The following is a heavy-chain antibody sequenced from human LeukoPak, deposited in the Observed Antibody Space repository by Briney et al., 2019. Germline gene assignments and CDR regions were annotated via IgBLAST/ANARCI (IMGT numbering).Heavy chain of an antibody. CDR1: GFTFGSYG. V-gene: IGHV3-30*02. J-gene: IGHJ6*03. CDR3: ARFLYDMSEYFYYYLDV. D-gene: IGHD2-8*01. Sequence: GGSLRLACAAAGFTFGSYGMHGVRPAPGKRLGGGSFIRYNGSNKYYADSVKGRFTISRDNSKNSRYRKRNRLRVEDPALYYCARFLYDMSEYFYYYLDVWRKGTTLSVSS. CDR2: IRYNGSNK.